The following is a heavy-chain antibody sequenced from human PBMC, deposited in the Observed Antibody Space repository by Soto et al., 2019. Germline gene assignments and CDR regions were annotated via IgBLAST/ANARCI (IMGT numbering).Heavy chain of an antibody. CDR3: ARDYYDSSGWDGMDV. CDR1: GFTFSSYA. Sequence: QVQLVESGGGVVQPGRSLRLSCAASGFTFSSYAMHWVRQAPGKGLEWVAVISYDGSNKYYADSVKGRFTISRDNSKNTLYLQMNSLRAEDTAVYYCARDYYDSSGWDGMDVWGQGTTVTVSS. CDR2: ISYDGSNK. J-gene: IGHJ6*02. D-gene: IGHD3-22*01. V-gene: IGHV3-30-3*01.